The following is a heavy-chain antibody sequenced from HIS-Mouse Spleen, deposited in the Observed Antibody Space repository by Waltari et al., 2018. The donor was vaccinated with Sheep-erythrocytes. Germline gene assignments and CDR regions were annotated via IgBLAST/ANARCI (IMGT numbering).Heavy chain of an antibody. CDR1: FTFSGSA. Sequence: FTFSGSAMHWVRQASGKGLEWVGRIRSKANSYATAYAASVKGRFTISRDDSKNTAYLQMNSLKTEDTAVYYCAREPPYSSSWYFDYWGQGTLVTVSS. CDR3: AREPPYSSSWYFDY. J-gene: IGHJ4*02. CDR2: IRSKANSYAT. D-gene: IGHD6-13*01. V-gene: IGHV3-73*01.